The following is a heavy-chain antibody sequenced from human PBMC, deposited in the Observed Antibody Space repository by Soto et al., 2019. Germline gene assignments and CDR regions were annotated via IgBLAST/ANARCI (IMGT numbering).Heavy chain of an antibody. CDR3: ARDRDNSNWPNFDS. V-gene: IGHV1-69*02. CDR1: GDTFSIYT. D-gene: IGHD6-13*01. Sequence: QVQLVQSGSEVKKPGSSVRVSCKTSGDTFSIYTISWVRQAPGQGLEWMGRVLPFLDITSYSQRFQGRVTITADSSTTTAYMELTSLRCEDTAVYYCARDRDNSNWPNFDSWGQGTLVTVSS. J-gene: IGHJ4*02. CDR2: VLPFLDIT.